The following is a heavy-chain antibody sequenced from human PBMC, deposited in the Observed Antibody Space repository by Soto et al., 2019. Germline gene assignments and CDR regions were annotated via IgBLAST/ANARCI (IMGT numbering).Heavy chain of an antibody. CDR1: GFTFSSYG. CDR3: ARSFEGSSYYFDY. Sequence: QVQLVESGGGVVQPGRSLRLSCAASGFTFSSYGMHWVRQAPGKGLEWVAVIWYDGSNKYYADSVKGRFTISRDNPKNTLYLQMNSLRAEDTAVYYCARSFEGSSYYFDYWGQGTLVTVSS. CDR2: IWYDGSNK. J-gene: IGHJ4*02. V-gene: IGHV3-33*01. D-gene: IGHD6-6*01.